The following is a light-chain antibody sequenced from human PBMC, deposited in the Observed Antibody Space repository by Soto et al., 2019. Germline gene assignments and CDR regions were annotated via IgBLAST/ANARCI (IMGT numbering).Light chain of an antibody. CDR3: SSYTTSSSYV. CDR2: DVS. Sequence: QSALTQPASVSGSPGQSITISCTGTSSDVGSYNYVSWYQQHPGKAPKLMIYDVSNRPSGVSNRFSGSKSGNTASLTISGLQAADEADYYCSSYTTSSSYVFGTGTKLTVL. J-gene: IGLJ1*01. CDR1: SSDVGSYNY. V-gene: IGLV2-14*01.